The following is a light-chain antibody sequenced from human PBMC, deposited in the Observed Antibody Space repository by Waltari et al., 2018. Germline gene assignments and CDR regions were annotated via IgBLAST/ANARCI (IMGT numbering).Light chain of an antibody. CDR1: QTVSTY. J-gene: IGKJ1*01. V-gene: IGKV3-11*01. CDR3: LQRSLWPWT. Sequence: IVLTQSPATLSLSPGERAPPSCRASQTVSTYLAWFQQKPGQAPRLLIYDASNRAPGIPARFSGSGSGTDFSLTISSLEPEDFAVYYCLQRSLWPWTFGQGTKVGVK. CDR2: DAS.